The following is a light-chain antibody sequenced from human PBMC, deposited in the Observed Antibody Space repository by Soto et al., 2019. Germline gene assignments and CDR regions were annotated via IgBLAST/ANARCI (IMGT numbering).Light chain of an antibody. J-gene: IGLJ1*01. CDR2: AVT. CDR1: SSDVGGYNY. CDR3: SSYTSSRTL. V-gene: IGLV2-14*01. Sequence: QSVLTRPASVSGSPGQSITISCTGTSSDVGGYNYVSWYQQHPGKAPKLMIYAVTDRPSGVSSRFSGSKPGNTASLTISGLQAEDEADYYCSSYTSSRTLFGTGTKVTVL.